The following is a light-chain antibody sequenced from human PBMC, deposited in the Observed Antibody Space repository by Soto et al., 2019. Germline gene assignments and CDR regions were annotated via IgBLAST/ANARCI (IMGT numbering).Light chain of an antibody. V-gene: IGLV2-14*01. Sequence: QSVLTQPASVSGSPGQSITISCTGTSSDVGGYNYVSWYQQHPGKAPTLMIYDVSNRPSGVSNRFSGSKSGNTASLTISGLQAEDEADYYCSSYTSSSTLDDVFGTGTKLTVL. CDR2: DVS. J-gene: IGLJ1*01. CDR1: SSDVGGYNY. CDR3: SSYTSSSTLDDV.